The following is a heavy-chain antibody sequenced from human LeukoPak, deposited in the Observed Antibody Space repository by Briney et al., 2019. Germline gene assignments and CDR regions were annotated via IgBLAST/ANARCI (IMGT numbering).Heavy chain of an antibody. J-gene: IGHJ6*02. CDR3: ARDFGRTSDWQPRLYYGMDV. CDR2: ITSSLSYI. CDR1: GFTFKSYT. V-gene: IGHV3-21*01. D-gene: IGHD2-2*01. Sequence: GGSLRLSCAASGFTFKSYTMNWVRQAPGKGLEWVSSITSSLSYISYADSVKGRFTISRDNAKNSLSLQMNSLRAEDTAVYYCARDFGRTSDWQPRLYYGMDVWGQGTTVTVSS.